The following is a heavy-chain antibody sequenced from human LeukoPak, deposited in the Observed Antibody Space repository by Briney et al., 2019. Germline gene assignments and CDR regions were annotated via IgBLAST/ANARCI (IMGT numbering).Heavy chain of an antibody. J-gene: IGHJ4*02. CDR3: ARDPEAYDFWSGFVGY. CDR2: TSSSGSTI. D-gene: IGHD3-3*01. CDR1: GFTFSDYY. Sequence: PGGSLRLSCAASGFTFSDYYMSWIRQAPGKGLEWVSYTSSSGSTIYYADSVKGRFTISRDNAKNSLYLQMNSLRAEDTAVYYCARDPEAYDFWSGFVGYWGQGTLVTVSS. V-gene: IGHV3-11*01.